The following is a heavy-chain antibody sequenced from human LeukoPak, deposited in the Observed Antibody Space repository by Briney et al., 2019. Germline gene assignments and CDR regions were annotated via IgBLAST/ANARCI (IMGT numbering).Heavy chain of an antibody. D-gene: IGHD1-1*01. CDR3: ARDIRPSFDY. CDR1: GYTFTSYY. J-gene: IGHJ4*02. CDR2: INPSGGST. Sequence: APVKVSCKASGYTFTSYYMHWVRQAPGQGLEWMGIINPSGGSTSYAQKFQGRVTMTRNTSISTAYMELSSLRSEDTAVYYCARDIRPSFDYWGQRTLVTVSS. V-gene: IGHV1-46*01.